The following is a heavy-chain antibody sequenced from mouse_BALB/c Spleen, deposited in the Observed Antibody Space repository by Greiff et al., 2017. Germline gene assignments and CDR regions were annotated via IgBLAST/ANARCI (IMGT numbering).Heavy chain of an antibody. D-gene: IGHD1-1*01. Sequence: EVKLMESGGGLVKPGGSLKLSCAASGFTFSSYAMSWVRQTPEKRLEWVATISSGGSYTYYPDSVKGRFTISRDNAKNTLYLQMSSLRSEDTAMYYCARHEVVPFDYWGQGTTLTVSS. CDR2: ISSGGSYT. V-gene: IGHV5-9-3*01. CDR3: ARHEVVPFDY. J-gene: IGHJ2*01. CDR1: GFTFSSYA.